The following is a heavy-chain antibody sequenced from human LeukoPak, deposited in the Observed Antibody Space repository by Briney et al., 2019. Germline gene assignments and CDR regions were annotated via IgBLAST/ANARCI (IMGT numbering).Heavy chain of an antibody. CDR1: GFTVSSNY. CDR2: IKQDGSEK. Sequence: GGSLRLSCAASGFTVSSNYMSWVRQAPGKGLEWVANIKQDGSEKYYVDSVKGRFTISRDNAKNSLYLQMNSLRAEDTAMYYCARDSSIPYWGQGTLVTVSS. V-gene: IGHV3-7*03. J-gene: IGHJ4*02. D-gene: IGHD2-2*02. CDR3: ARDSSIPY.